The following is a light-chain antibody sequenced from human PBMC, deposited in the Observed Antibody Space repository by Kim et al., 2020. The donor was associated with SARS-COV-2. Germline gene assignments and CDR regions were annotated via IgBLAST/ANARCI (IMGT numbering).Light chain of an antibody. CDR2: DVT. CDR3: SSYTSSTTLS. CDR1: SSDIGAYNY. V-gene: IGLV2-14*03. Sequence: QSALTQPASVSGSPGQSITISCTGTSSDIGAYNYVSWYQSLPGKAPKLIIYDVTKRPSGVSDRFSGSKSGDTASVTISGLQAEDEADYHCSSYTSSTTLSFGTGTKVTVL. J-gene: IGLJ1*01.